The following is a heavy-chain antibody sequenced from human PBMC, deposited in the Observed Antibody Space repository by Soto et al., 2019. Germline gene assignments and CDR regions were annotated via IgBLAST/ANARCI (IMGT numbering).Heavy chain of an antibody. CDR2: LSPIFGTA. CDR3: ACDLGHGYGCADSDY. J-gene: IGHJ4*02. D-gene: IGHD5-18*01. Sequence: EASVKVSCKASGCTFSSYAISWARQAHGEGLEWMGGLSPIFGTANYAQKFQGRVTITADESTSTAYMELSSLRSEDTAVYYCACDLGHGYGCADSDYWGQGTLVTVSS. CDR1: GCTFSSYA. V-gene: IGHV1-69*13.